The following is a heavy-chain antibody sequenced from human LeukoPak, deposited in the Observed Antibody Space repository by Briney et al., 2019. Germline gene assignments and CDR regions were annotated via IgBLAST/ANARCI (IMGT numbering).Heavy chain of an antibody. V-gene: IGHV3-53*04. Sequence: PGGSLRLSCAASGFTVSRNDMSWVRQAPGKGLEGVSVIYSGSTTYYADSVKGRFTISRHKNTLYLQMNNLRAEDTALYYCASHYYYDSSGHDAFDIWGQGTMVTVSS. J-gene: IGHJ3*02. CDR3: ASHYYYDSSGHDAFDI. CDR1: GFTVSRND. CDR2: IYSGSTT. D-gene: IGHD3-22*01.